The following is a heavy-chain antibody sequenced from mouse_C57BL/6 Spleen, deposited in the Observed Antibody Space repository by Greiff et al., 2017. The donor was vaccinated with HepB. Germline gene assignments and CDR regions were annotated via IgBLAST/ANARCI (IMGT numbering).Heavy chain of an antibody. J-gene: IGHJ4*01. Sequence: QVQLQQPGAELVKPGASVKLSCKASGYTFTSYWMHWVKQRPGRGLEWIGRIDPNSGGTKYNEKFKSKATLTGDKPSSTAYMQLSSLTSEDSAVYYCARGDRDGNYLYYAMDYWGQGTSVTVSS. V-gene: IGHV1-72*01. CDR2: IDPNSGGT. CDR1: GYTFTSYW. D-gene: IGHD2-1*01. CDR3: ARGDRDGNYLYYAMDY.